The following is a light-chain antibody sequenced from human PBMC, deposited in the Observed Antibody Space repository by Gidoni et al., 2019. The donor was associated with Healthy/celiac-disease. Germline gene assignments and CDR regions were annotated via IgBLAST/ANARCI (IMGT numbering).Light chain of an antibody. CDR3: QQYDNLPIT. V-gene: IGKV1-33*01. Sequence: DIQITRSPSSLSASVGDRVTITCQASQDISNYLNWYQQKPGKAPKLLIYDASNLETGVPARFSGSGSGTDFTLTISRLQPEDIATYYCQQYDNLPITFGQGTRLEIK. CDR2: DAS. CDR1: QDISNY. J-gene: IGKJ5*01.